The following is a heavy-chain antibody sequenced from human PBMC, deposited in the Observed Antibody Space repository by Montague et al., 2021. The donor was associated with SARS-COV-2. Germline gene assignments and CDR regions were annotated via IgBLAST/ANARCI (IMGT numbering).Heavy chain of an antibody. CDR3: ARVLGGYYGMDV. CDR2: TYYRSKWYH. Sequence: CAISGDSVSSNTATWNWIRQSPSRGLEWLGRTYYRSKWYHDYAISLKSRITINPDTSKNQFSLQLSSVAPEDTAVYYRARVLGGYYGMDVWGQGTTVTVSS. CDR1: GDSVSSNTAT. V-gene: IGHV6-1*01. D-gene: IGHD2/OR15-2a*01. J-gene: IGHJ6*02.